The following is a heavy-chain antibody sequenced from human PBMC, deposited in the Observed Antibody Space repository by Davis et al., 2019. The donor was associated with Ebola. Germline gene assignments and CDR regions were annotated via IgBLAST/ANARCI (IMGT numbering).Heavy chain of an antibody. D-gene: IGHD5-24*01. J-gene: IGHJ4*02. Sequence: GGSLRLSCAASGFSFSRYWMSWVRQAPGKGLEWVANIKQDGSEKYYVDSVKGRFTISRDNAKNSLYLQMNNLRAEDTAVYYCAREEMATLYWGQGTLVTVSS. CDR3: AREEMATLY. V-gene: IGHV3-7*03. CDR1: GFSFSRYW. CDR2: IKQDGSEK.